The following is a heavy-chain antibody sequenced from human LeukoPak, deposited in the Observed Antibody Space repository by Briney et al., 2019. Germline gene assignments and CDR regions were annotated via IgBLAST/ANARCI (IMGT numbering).Heavy chain of an antibody. CDR3: AKMWGSFSGYFDS. CDR1: GFTFSSYA. V-gene: IGHV3-23*01. Sequence: GGSLRLSCAASGFTFSSYAMSWVRQAPGKGLEWVSAISGSGGSTYYADSVKGRFTISRDNSKNTLYLQMNSLRAEDTALYYCAKMWGSFSGYFDSWGQGTLVTVSS. CDR2: ISGSGGST. J-gene: IGHJ4*02. D-gene: IGHD3-16*01.